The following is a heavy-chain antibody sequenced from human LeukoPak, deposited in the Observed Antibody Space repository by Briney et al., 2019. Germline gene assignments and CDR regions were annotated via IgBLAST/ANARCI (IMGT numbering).Heavy chain of an antibody. J-gene: IGHJ4*02. Sequence: SVKVSCKASGGTFSSYAISWVRQAPGQGLEWMGGIIPIFGTANYAQKFQGRVTITADESTSTAYMELSSLRSEDTAVYHCARGGRGSYYFDYWGQGTLVTVSS. CDR3: ARGGRGSYYFDY. V-gene: IGHV1-69*13. D-gene: IGHD1-26*01. CDR1: GGTFSSYA. CDR2: IIPIFGTA.